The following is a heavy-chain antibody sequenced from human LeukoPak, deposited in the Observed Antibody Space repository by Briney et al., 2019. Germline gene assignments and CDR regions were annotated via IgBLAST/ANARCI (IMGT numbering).Heavy chain of an antibody. Sequence: GASVKVSCKASGYTFTSYAIHWVRQAPGQRLEWMGWINAGNGDTRSSQQFQDRVTISRDTSASTVYMELSSLRSDDTAVYYCARELRFLEWSQRANNWFDPWGQGTLVTVSS. D-gene: IGHD3-3*01. CDR3: ARELRFLEWSQRANNWFDP. CDR1: GYTFTSYA. V-gene: IGHV1-3*01. CDR2: INAGNGDT. J-gene: IGHJ5*02.